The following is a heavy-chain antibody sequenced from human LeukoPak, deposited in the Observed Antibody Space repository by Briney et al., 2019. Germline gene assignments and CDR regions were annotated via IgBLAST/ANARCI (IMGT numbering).Heavy chain of an antibody. V-gene: IGHV3-21*06. CDR2: ISSSSYYI. J-gene: IGHJ3*01. CDR3: ARDRPYDYVWGSDGLDF. Sequence: GGSLRLSCVVSGVSLSNCNMNWVRQAPGRGLEWVSYISSSSYYIYYTDSAKGRFTISRDNAKNSLYLDMSDLRAEDTAVYYCARDRPYDYVWGSDGLDFWGHGTAVTVSS. D-gene: IGHD3-16*01. CDR1: GVSLSNCN.